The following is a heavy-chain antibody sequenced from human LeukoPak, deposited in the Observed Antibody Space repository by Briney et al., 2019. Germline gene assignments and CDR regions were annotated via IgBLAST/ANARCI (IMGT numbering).Heavy chain of an antibody. Sequence: SETLSLTCAVYGGSFSGYYWSWIRQPPGKGLEWIGEINHSGSTNYNPSLKSRVTISVDTSKNQFSLELSSVTAADTAVYYCARGPYSSSWLQFYGYWGQGTLVTVSS. V-gene: IGHV4-34*01. CDR1: GGSFSGYY. CDR3: ARGPYSSSWLQFYGY. J-gene: IGHJ4*02. D-gene: IGHD6-13*01. CDR2: INHSGST.